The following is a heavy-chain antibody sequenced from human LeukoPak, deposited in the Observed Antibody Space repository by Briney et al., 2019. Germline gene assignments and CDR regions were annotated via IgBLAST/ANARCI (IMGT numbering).Heavy chain of an antibody. V-gene: IGHV3-53*01. CDR1: GFTVSSNY. CDR2: IYSGGST. CDR3: AKVSGVLLWFGESAGIPRTLDY. Sequence: GGSLRLSCAASGFTVSSNYMSWVRQAPGKGLEWVSVIYSGGSTYYADSVKGRFTISRDNSKNTLYLQMNSLRAEDTAVYYCAKVSGVLLWFGESAGIPRTLDYWGQGTLVTVSS. J-gene: IGHJ4*02. D-gene: IGHD3-10*01.